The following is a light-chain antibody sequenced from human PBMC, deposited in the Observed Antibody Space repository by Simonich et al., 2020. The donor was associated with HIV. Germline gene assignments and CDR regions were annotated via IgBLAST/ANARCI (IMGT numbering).Light chain of an antibody. J-gene: IGKJ5*01. CDR1: QSVSSSY. Sequence: IVLTQSPGTLSLSPGERATLSCRASQSVSSSYLAWYQQKPGQAPRLLTYGASSRATGIPDRFSGSGSGTDFTLTIRRLEPEDFAVYYCQQYYTIPITFGQGTRLEI. CDR2: GAS. CDR3: QQYYTIPIT. V-gene: IGKV3-20*01.